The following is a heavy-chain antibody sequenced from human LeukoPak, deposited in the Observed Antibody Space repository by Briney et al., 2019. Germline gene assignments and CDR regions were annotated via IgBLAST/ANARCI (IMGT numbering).Heavy chain of an antibody. CDR2: IKQDGSEK. CDR1: GFTVSSNY. V-gene: IGHV3-7*01. D-gene: IGHD3-16*01. J-gene: IGHJ6*02. Sequence: PGGSLRLSCAASGFTVSSNYMSWVRQAPGKGLEWVANIKQDGSEKYYVDSVKGRFTISRDNAKNSLYLQMNSLRAEDTAVYYCARAPDASGDSGPLHYYYGMDVWGQGTTVTVSS. CDR3: ARAPDASGDSGPLHYYYGMDV.